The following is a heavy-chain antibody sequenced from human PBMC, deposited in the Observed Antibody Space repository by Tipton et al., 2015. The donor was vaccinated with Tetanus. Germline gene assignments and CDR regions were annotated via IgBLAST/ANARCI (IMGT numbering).Heavy chain of an antibody. V-gene: IGHV3-33*01. D-gene: IGHD2-15*01. CDR2: LWFDGGDE. Sequence: QLVQSGGGVVQPGRSLRLSCAASGFTFRSYGMHWVRQAPGKGLEWVAVLWFDGGDEYYADSVKGRFTISRDNSKNTVYLQMNSLRAEDTAVYYCARELDCSGGGCYSYGLDVWGQGTTVTVSS. CDR1: GFTFRSYG. J-gene: IGHJ6*02. CDR3: ARELDCSGGGCYSYGLDV.